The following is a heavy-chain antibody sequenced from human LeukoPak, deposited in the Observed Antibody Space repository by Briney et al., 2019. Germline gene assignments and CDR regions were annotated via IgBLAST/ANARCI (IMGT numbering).Heavy chain of an antibody. D-gene: IGHD1-26*01. CDR2: VYHSGRT. Sequence: SETLSLTCSVSSGPITSTSYYWGWIRQSQGKGLEWIGSVYHSGRTYYNPSLGRPVTISVDTSKNHFSLKVTSVTATDTAVYYCARHRCRGPSCAFDIWGQGTAVTVFS. CDR3: ARHRCRGPSCAFDI. J-gene: IGHJ3*02. V-gene: IGHV4-39*01. CDR1: SGPITSTSYY.